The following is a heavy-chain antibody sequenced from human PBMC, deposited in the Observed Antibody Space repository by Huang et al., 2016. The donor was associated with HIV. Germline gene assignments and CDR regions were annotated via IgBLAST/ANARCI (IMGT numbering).Heavy chain of an antibody. CDR3: ATWPPGSQMRAFDI. CDR1: GASISSGSYY. D-gene: IGHD2-15*01. V-gene: IGHV4-61*09. J-gene: IGHJ3*02. Sequence: QVQLQESGPGLVKPSQTLSLTCTVSGASISSGSYYWTWIRHPAGKGLEWIRHIYTSGSTNSNPSLRIRVTISIDTSKNHFSLRLNSVTAADTAVYYCATWPPGSQMRAFDIWGPGTMITVSS. CDR2: IYTSGST.